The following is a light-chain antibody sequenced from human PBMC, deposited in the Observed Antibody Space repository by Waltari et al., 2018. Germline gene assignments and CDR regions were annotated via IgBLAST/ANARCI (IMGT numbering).Light chain of an antibody. J-gene: IGKJ1*01. CDR3: QHYVRLPAT. V-gene: IGKV3-20*01. CDR1: PSVSRS. Sequence: IFLTQSPGTLSLSPGERATLSCRASPSVSRSLAWYQQRPGQAPRLLIYGASNRAAGIPDRFSGSGSGTDFSLTISRLEPEDFAVYYCQHYVRLPATFGQGTKVEIK. CDR2: GAS.